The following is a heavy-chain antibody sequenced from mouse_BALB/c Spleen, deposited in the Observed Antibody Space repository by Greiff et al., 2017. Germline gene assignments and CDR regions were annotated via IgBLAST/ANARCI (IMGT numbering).Heavy chain of an antibody. J-gene: IGHJ2*01. CDR2: ISYDGSN. CDR3: ARGGLRGNYFDY. D-gene: IGHD1-1*01. V-gene: IGHV3-6*02. Sequence: EVKVEESGPDLVKPSQSLSLTCTVTGYSITSGYYWNCIRQFPGNKLEWRGYISYDGSNNYNPSLKNRISITRDTSKNQFFLKLTSVTTEDTATYYCARGGLRGNYFDYWGQGTTLTVSS. CDR1: GYSITSGYY.